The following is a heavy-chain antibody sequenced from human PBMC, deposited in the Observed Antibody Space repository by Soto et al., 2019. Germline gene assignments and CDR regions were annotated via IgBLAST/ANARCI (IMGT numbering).Heavy chain of an antibody. CDR2: INHSGST. Sequence: SETLSLTCAVYGGSFSGYYWSWIRQPPGKGLEWIGEINHSGSTNYNPSLKSRVTISVDTSKNQFSLKLSSVTAADTAVYYCARGRFTMTVVRRDAFDIWGQGTMVTVSS. CDR3: ARGRFTMTVVRRDAFDI. V-gene: IGHV4-34*01. D-gene: IGHD3-22*01. CDR1: GGSFSGYY. J-gene: IGHJ3*02.